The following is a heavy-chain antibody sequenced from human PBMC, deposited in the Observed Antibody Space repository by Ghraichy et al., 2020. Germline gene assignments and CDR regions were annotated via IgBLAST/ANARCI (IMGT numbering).Heavy chain of an antibody. CDR1: GYTFTSYG. CDR3: ARAVAGSSLSRIDY. V-gene: IGHV1-18*04. CDR2: ISGYNGNA. D-gene: IGHD6-19*01. Sequence: ASVKVSCKASGYTFTSYGISWVRQAPGQGLEWMGWISGYNGNANYAQKFQGRVTMTTDTSTSTAQMELRSLRSDDTAVYYCARAVAGSSLSRIDYWGQGTRVTVAS. J-gene: IGHJ4*02.